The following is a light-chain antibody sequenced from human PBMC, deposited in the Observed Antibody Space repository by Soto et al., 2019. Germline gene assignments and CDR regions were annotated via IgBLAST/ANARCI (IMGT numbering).Light chain of an antibody. J-gene: IGKJ1*01. CDR3: QQRSNGPPTWT. Sequence: EIVLTQSPATLSLFPGERATISCRASTCVRTYLYWYQQKPGQAPRPPCFDASKRATGIPARLSVSGSGTDFTLTITSLEPEDVGVYYCQQRSNGPPTWTFGQGTKVDIK. CDR2: DAS. CDR1: TCVRTY. V-gene: IGKV3-11*01.